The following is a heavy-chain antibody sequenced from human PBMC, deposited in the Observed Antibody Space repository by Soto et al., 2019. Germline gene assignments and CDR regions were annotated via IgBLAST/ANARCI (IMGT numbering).Heavy chain of an antibody. CDR3: ARFPYNVEMATNGFDY. CDR2: IYYSGST. J-gene: IGHJ4*02. CDR1: GGSISSGGYY. Sequence: QVQLQESGLGLVKPSQTLSLTCTVSGGSISSGGYYWSWIRQHPGKGLEWIGYIYYSGSTYYNPSLKSRVTISVDTSKNQFSLKLSSVTAADTAVYYCARFPYNVEMATNGFDYWGQGTLVTVSS. V-gene: IGHV4-31*03. D-gene: IGHD5-12*01.